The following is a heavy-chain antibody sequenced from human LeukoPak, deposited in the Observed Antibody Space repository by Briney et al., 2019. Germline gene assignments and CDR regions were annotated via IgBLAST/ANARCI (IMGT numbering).Heavy chain of an antibody. Sequence: SVKFSCKASGYTFNGYYMHLVRQAPGQGLEWIGWINPTSGGTKYAQKFQGRVTMTRDTSISTAYMELSRLRSDDTAVYYCARERGQVGATTIAFDIWGQGTMVTVSS. J-gene: IGHJ3*02. V-gene: IGHV1-2*02. CDR1: GYTFNGYY. D-gene: IGHD1-26*01. CDR2: INPTSGGT. CDR3: ARERGQVGATTIAFDI.